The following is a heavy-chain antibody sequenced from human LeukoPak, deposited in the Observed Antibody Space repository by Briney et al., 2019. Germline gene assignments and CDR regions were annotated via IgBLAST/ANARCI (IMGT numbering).Heavy chain of an antibody. CDR1: GGTFSSYA. D-gene: IGHD2-2*01. Sequence: ASVKVSCKASGGTFSSYAISWVRQAPGQGLEWMGGIIPIFGTANYAQKFQGRVTITADKSTSTAYMELSSLRSEDTAVYYCARDLVVVVPAAIPLSHGMDVWGKGTTVTVSS. V-gene: IGHV1-69*06. CDR2: IIPIFGTA. J-gene: IGHJ6*04. CDR3: ARDLVVVVPAAIPLSHGMDV.